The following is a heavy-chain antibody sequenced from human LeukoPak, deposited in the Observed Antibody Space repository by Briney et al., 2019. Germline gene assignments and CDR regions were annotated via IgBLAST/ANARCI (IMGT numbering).Heavy chain of an antibody. V-gene: IGHV3-48*04. CDR3: ARDYDYSNTFDY. CDR2: ISSSGSTI. J-gene: IGHJ4*02. D-gene: IGHD4-11*01. Sequence: GGSLRLSCAASGFTFSSYGMSWIRQAPGKGLEWVSYISSSGSTIYYADSVKGRFTISRDNAKNSLYLQMNSLRAEDTAVYYCARDYDYSNTFDYWGQGTLVTVSS. CDR1: GFTFSSYG.